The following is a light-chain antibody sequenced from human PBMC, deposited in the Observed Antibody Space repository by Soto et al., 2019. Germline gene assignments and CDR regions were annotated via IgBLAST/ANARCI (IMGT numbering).Light chain of an antibody. V-gene: IGKV1-5*01. CDR3: QQYETYSALT. CDR2: DAS. Sequence: DIQMTQSPSTLSSFVGDRVTITCRASQSIGVWLAWYQQKAGKAPKLLIYDASSLESGVPSRFSGSGSGTEFTLTIRSLQPDDFATYYCQQYETYSALTFGGGTKVDIK. CDR1: QSIGVW. J-gene: IGKJ4*01.